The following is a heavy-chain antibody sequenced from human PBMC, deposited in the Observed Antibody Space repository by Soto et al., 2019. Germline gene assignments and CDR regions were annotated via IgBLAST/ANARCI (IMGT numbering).Heavy chain of an antibody. J-gene: IGHJ4*02. V-gene: IGHV3-23*01. CDR3: AKGGWGSLTEASGYFDY. CDR2: ISGSGGST. CDR1: GFTFSSYA. D-gene: IGHD3-16*01. Sequence: EVQLLESGGGLVQPGGSLRLSCAASGFTFSSYAMSWVRQAPGKGLEWVSAISGSGGSTYYADSVKGRFTISRDNSKNTLYLQMNSLRAEDTAVYYCAKGGWGSLTEASGYFDYWGQGTLVTVSS.